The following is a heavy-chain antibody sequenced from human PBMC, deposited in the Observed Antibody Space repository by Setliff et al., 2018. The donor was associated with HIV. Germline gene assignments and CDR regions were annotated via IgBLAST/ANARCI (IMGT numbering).Heavy chain of an antibody. CDR3: ARFNALLGSSTYYDY. D-gene: IGHD3-22*01. Sequence: SETLSLTCTVSEGYITGYYWTWIRQPPGRGLEWIGYIFYSGTTKFNPSLKSRAAISVGSSNNQFSLKMTSVTAADTAVYFCARFNALLGSSTYYDYWGPGLLVTVSS. J-gene: IGHJ4*02. V-gene: IGHV4-59*01. CDR1: EGYITGYY. CDR2: IFYSGTT.